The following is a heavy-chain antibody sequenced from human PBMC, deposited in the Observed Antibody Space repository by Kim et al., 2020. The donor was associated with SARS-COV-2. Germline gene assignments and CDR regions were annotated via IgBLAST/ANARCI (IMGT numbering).Heavy chain of an antibody. V-gene: IGHV3-21*01. D-gene: IGHD3-22*01. CDR1: GFTFSSYS. CDR2: ISSSSSYI. CDR3: ARDASPYYDSKNYYYYGMDV. J-gene: IGHJ6*02. Sequence: GGSLRLSCAASGFTFSSYSMNWVRQAPGKGLEWVSSISSSSSYIYYADSVKGRFTISRDNAKNSLYLQMNSLRAEDTAVYYCARDASPYYDSKNYYYYGMDVWGQGTTVTVSS.